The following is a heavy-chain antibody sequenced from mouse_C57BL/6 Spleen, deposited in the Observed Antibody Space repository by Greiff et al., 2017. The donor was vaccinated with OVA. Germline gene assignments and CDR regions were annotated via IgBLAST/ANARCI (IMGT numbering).Heavy chain of an antibody. CDR3: ARKGIYYDYDVGSYYFDY. V-gene: IGHV1-55*01. D-gene: IGHD2-4*01. CDR2: IYPGSGST. Sequence: VKLQESGAELVKPGASVKMSCKASGYTFTSYWITWVKQRPGQGLEWIGDIYPGSGSTNYNEKFKSKATLTVDTSSSTAYMQLSSLTSEDSAVYYCARKGIYYDYDVGSYYFDYWGQGTTLTVSS. CDR1: GYTFTSYW. J-gene: IGHJ2*01.